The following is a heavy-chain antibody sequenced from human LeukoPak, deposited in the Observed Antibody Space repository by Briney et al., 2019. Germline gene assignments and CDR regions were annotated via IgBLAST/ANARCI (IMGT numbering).Heavy chain of an antibody. V-gene: IGHV1-69*04. CDR1: GGTFSSYT. Sequence: SVKVSCKASGGTFSSYTIIWLRQAPGQGLEWMGRIIPILGIANYAQKFQGRVTITADKSTSTAYMELSSLRSEDTAVYYCARDIGIAARTTRFDYWGQGTLVTVSS. CDR2: IIPILGIA. CDR3: ARDIGIAARTTRFDY. D-gene: IGHD6-6*01. J-gene: IGHJ4*02.